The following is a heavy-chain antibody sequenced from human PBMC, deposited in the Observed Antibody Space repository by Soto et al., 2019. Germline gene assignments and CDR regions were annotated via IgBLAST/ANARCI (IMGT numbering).Heavy chain of an antibody. Sequence: PSETLFLTCPFSCCSLSSYYWRWIRHPPGQRQEWIGYISYSSASQSYPSLKSRVTISVDTSKYPLSLKLSSVTAADTAVYYWASSARIWEAFDIWGQGTMGTVS. CDR3: ASSARIWEAFDI. D-gene: IGHD1-26*01. CDR1: CCSLSSYY. V-gene: IGHV4-59*01. CDR2: ISYSSAS. J-gene: IGHJ3*02.